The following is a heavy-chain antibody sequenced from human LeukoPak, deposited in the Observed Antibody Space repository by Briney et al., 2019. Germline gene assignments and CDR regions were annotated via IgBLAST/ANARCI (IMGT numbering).Heavy chain of an antibody. CDR1: GGSFSGYY. CDR3: ARVEVRWYIYYGMDV. Sequence: SETLSLTCAVYGGSFSGYYWSWIRQHPGKGLEWIGEINHSGSTNYNPSLKSRVTISVDTSKNQFSLKLSSVTAADTAVYYCARVEVRWYIYYGMDVWGQGTTVTVSS. J-gene: IGHJ6*02. D-gene: IGHD4-23*01. V-gene: IGHV4-34*01. CDR2: INHSGST.